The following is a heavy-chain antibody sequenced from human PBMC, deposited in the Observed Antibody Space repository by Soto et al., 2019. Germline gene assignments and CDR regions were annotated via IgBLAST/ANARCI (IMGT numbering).Heavy chain of an antibody. J-gene: IGHJ4*02. V-gene: IGHV1-3*01. D-gene: IGHD6-13*01. CDR1: GYTFTSYA. CDR2: INAGNGNT. CDR3: AREDSVAAAPNFDY. Sequence: GASVKVSCKASGYTFTSYAMHWVRQAPGQGLEWMGWINAGNGNTKYSQKFQGRVTITRDTSASTAYMELSSLRSEDTAVYYCAREDSVAAAPNFDYWGQGTLVTVSS.